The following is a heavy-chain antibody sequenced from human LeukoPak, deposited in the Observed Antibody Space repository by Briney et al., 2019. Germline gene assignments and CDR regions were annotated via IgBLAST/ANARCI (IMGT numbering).Heavy chain of an antibody. Sequence: ASVKASCKASGYTFTSYAMNWVRQAPGQGLEWMGWINTNTGNPTYAQGFTGRFVFSLDTSVSTAYLQISSLKAEDTAVYYCARDKESYYGSGSYTHWGQGTLVTVSS. V-gene: IGHV7-4-1*02. CDR3: ARDKESYYGSGSYTH. CDR2: INTNTGNP. J-gene: IGHJ4*02. D-gene: IGHD3-10*01. CDR1: GYTFTSYA.